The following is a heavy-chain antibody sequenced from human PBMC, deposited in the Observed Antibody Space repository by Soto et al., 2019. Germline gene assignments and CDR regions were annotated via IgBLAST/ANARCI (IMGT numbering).Heavy chain of an antibody. V-gene: IGHV4-39*07. CDR1: GGSISSPSYY. CDR3: ARDSPTGDLATASYGMDV. J-gene: IGHJ6*02. CDR2: IYYSGST. D-gene: IGHD5-18*01. Sequence: SETLSLTCSVSGGSISSPSYYWGWIRQPPGKGLEWIGSIYYSGSTYYNPSLKSRVTISVDTSKNQFSLKLSSVTAADTAVYYCARDSPTGDLATASYGMDVWGQGTTVTVSS.